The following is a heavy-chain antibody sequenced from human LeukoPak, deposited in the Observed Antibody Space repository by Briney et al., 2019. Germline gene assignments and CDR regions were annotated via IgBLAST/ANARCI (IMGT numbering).Heavy chain of an antibody. D-gene: IGHD3-9*01. V-gene: IGHV3-64*01. Sequence: GGSLRLSCAASGFTFSSYAMHWARQAPGKGLEYVSAISSNGGSTYYANSVKGRFTISRDNSKNTLYLQMGSLRAEDMAVYYCARVGYDILTGYYDYWGQGTLVTVSS. CDR2: ISSNGGST. J-gene: IGHJ4*02. CDR1: GFTFSSYA. CDR3: ARVGYDILTGYYDY.